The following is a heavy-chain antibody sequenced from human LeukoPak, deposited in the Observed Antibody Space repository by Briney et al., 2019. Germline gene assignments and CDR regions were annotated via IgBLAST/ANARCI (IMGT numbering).Heavy chain of an antibody. CDR3: ARGAFD. J-gene: IGHJ4*02. CDR1: GFIFSSYS. V-gene: IGHV3-23*01. Sequence: GGSLRLSCAASGFIFSSYSMSWVRQAPGKGLEWVSVITGSGGNTYYADSVKGRFTSSRDNSKNTVDLQMNNLGADDTAVYYCARGAFDWGQGTLVTVSS. CDR2: ITGSGGNT.